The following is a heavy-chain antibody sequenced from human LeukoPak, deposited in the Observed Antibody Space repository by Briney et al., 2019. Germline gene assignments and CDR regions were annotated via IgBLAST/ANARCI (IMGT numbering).Heavy chain of an antibody. V-gene: IGHV3-15*01. J-gene: IGHJ4*02. CDR2: IKSKADDGTT. CDR3: TWLRFADY. CDR1: GFSFTNAW. Sequence: GGSLRLSCAASGFSFTNAWMTWVRQAPGKGLEWVGQIKSKADDGTTDYAAPVKGRFTISRDDSKNMLYLQMNSLKVEDTAVYYCTWLRFADYWGQGTLVTVSS. D-gene: IGHD5-12*01.